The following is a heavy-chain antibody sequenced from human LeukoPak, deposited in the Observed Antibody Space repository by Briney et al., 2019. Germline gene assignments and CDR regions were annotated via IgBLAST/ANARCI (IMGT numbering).Heavy chain of an antibody. D-gene: IGHD3-3*01. CDR1: GYTFTGYY. J-gene: IGHJ4*02. Sequence: ASVKVSCKASGYTFTGYYMHWVRQARGQGLEGMGWINPNSGGTNYAQKFQGRVTMTRDTSISTAYMELSRLRSDDTAVYYCARGDRITIFGVASPHFDYWGQGTLVTVSS. V-gene: IGHV1-2*02. CDR2: INPNSGGT. CDR3: ARGDRITIFGVASPHFDY.